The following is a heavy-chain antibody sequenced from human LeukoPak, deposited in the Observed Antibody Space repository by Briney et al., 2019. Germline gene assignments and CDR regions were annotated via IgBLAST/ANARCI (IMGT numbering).Heavy chain of an antibody. Sequence: ASVTVSFKASGYTFSGYYMHWVRQPPGQGLEWMGLTNPNSGGTNYAQKFQGRVTMTRDTSISTAYMELSRLRSDDTAVYYCARGYPLSTTAAGTYFQHWGQGTLVTVSS. J-gene: IGHJ1*01. CDR2: TNPNSGGT. CDR3: ARGYPLSTTAAGTYFQH. D-gene: IGHD6-13*01. V-gene: IGHV1-2*06. CDR1: GYTFSGYY.